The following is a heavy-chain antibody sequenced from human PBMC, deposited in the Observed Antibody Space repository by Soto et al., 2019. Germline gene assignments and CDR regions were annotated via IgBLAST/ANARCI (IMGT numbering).Heavy chain of an antibody. CDR1: CGSIDSAGSH. D-gene: IGHD2-15*01. CDR2: IYHGGTT. J-gene: IGHJ4*02. V-gene: IGHV4-31*11. CDR3: ARYCSGGTCYDRIDY. Sequence: PSETLSLTCAFSCGSIDSAGSHWSWIRQIPGRGLEWIGHIYHGGTTDYNPSLKSRITMSVDTSKNQFSLELNSVTAADTAVYYCARYCSGGTCYDRIDYWGQGTLVTVSS.